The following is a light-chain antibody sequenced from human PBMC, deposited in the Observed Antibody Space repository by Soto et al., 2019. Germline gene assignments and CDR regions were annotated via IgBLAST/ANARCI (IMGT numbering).Light chain of an antibody. V-gene: IGKV3-20*01. CDR2: GAS. J-gene: IGKJ1*01. CDR3: KQYGSSLPCT. CDR1: QSVSSSY. Sequence: EIVLTQSPGTLSLSPGERATLSCRASQSVSSSYLAWYQQKPGQAPRLLIYGASSRATGIPDRFSGSGSGTDFTLTISRLEPEDVAVYYCKQYGSSLPCTFGQGTKVEIK.